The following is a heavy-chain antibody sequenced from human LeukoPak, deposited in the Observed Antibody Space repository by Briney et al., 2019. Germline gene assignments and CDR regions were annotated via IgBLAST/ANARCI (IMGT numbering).Heavy chain of an antibody. V-gene: IGHV3-30-3*01. J-gene: IGHJ4*02. CDR3: AKDGGLWVSAHWGDS. Sequence: GRSLRLSCAASGFTFSSYAMHWVRQAPGKGLEWVAVISYDGSNKYYADSVKGRFTISRDNSKNTLYLQMNSLRAEDTAVYYCAKDGGLWVSAHWGDSWGRGTLVTVSS. D-gene: IGHD7-27*01. CDR1: GFTFSSYA. CDR2: ISYDGSNK.